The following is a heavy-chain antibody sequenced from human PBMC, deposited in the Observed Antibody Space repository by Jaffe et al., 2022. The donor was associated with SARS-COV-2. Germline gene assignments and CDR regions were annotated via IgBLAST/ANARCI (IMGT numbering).Heavy chain of an antibody. CDR2: IIPILNTA. V-gene: IGHV1-69*08. CDR3: AKEGVETAVYYYYGMDV. Sequence: QVQLAQSGAEVKKPGSAVKVSCKASGGSLSSFSISWVRQAPGQGLVWMGRIIPILNTARYAQTFQGRVTITADKSTSTVYMELRGLGSDDTAVYYCAKEGVETAVYYYYGMDVWGQGTTVTVSS. J-gene: IGHJ6*02. CDR1: GGSLSSFS. D-gene: IGHD2-21*02.